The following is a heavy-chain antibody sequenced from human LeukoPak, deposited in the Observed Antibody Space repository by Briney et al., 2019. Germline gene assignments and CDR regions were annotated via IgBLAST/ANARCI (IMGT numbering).Heavy chain of an antibody. Sequence: ASVKVSCKASGGTFSSYAISWVRQAPGQGLEWMGWINPNSGGTNYAQKFQGRVTMTRDTSISTAYMELSRLRSDDTAVYYCARALGSYCSSTSCYAPNSFDPWGQGTLVTVSS. CDR1: GGTFSSYA. V-gene: IGHV1-2*02. D-gene: IGHD2-2*01. CDR3: ARALGSYCSSTSCYAPNSFDP. J-gene: IGHJ5*02. CDR2: INPNSGGT.